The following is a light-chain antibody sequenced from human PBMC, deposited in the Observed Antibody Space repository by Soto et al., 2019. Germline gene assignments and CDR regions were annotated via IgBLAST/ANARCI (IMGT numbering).Light chain of an antibody. CDR1: QDISDD. CDR3: LQNHNYPRT. Sequence: AIQMTQSPSSLSASVGDRVTITCRASQDISDDVGWYQQTPGKAPKLLISGASRLQSGVPSRFSGSGSGAAFTLTITSVRPEDSATYYCLQNHNYPRTFGQGTKVEI. CDR2: GAS. J-gene: IGKJ1*01. V-gene: IGKV1-6*01.